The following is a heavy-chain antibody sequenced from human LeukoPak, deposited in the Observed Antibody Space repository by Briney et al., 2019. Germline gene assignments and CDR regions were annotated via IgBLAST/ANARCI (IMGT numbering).Heavy chain of an antibody. CDR1: GGSFSGYY. CDR2: INHSGST. Sequence: PSETLSLTCAVYGGSFSGYYWSWIRQPPGKGLEWIGEINHSGSTNYNPSLKSRVTMSVDTSKNQFSLKLSSVTAADTAVYYCARENYDYVWGSYRHNWFDPWGQGTLVTVSS. CDR3: ARENYDYVWGSYRHNWFDP. J-gene: IGHJ5*02. D-gene: IGHD3-16*02. V-gene: IGHV4-34*01.